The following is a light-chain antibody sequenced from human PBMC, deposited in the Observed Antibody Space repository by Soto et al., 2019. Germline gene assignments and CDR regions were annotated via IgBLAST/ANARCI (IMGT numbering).Light chain of an antibody. CDR3: CSYAGNSAYV. Sequence: QSALTQPASVSGSPGQSITISCTGTSSDVGSYNLVSWYQQHPGKAPKLMIYEGSERPSGLSNRFSGSKSGNTASLTISGLQAEVEADYYCCSYAGNSAYVFGTGTKLTVL. J-gene: IGLJ1*01. V-gene: IGLV2-23*01. CDR1: SSDVGSYNL. CDR2: EGS.